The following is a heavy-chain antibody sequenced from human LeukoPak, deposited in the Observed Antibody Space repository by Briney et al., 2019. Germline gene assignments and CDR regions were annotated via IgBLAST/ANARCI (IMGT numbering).Heavy chain of an antibody. CDR3: ARFGLGKHIEVAGIPFDI. Sequence: ASVKVSCKASGYSFTSNVISWLRQAPAQGLEWMGWISAYNGNSNYAQKLQGRVTMTTDTTTSTAYMELRSLRSDDTAVYYCARFGLGKHIEVAGIPFDIWGQGTMVTVSS. CDR2: ISAYNGNS. J-gene: IGHJ3*02. V-gene: IGHV1-18*01. CDR1: GYSFTSNV. D-gene: IGHD6-19*01.